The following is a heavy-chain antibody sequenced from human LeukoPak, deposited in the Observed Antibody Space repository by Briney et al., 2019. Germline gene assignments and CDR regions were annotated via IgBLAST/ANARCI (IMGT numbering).Heavy chain of an antibody. CDR2: IIPNLGTT. V-gene: IGHV1-69*04. Sequence: SVKVSCKAFGGTSNSHAISWVRQAPGQGLEWMGRIIPNLGTTNRAQNFQDRVTLTADKSTNTAYMELTSLTSDDTAVYCATTNDGGGYQWGDFFDFWGQGTLVTVSS. CDR3: TTNDGGGYQWGDFFDF. J-gene: IGHJ4*02. CDR1: GGTSNSHA. D-gene: IGHD3-22*01.